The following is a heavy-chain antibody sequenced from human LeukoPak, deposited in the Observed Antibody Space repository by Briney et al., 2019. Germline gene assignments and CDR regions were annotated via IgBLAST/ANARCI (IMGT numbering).Heavy chain of an antibody. Sequence: GGSLRLSCAASGFTFSSYAMSWVRQAPGKGLEWVSAISGSGGSTYYADSVKGRFTISRDNSKNTLYLQMNSLRAEDTAVYYCAKSDSYYYGSGCLTGNWFDPWGQGTLVTVSS. V-gene: IGHV3-23*01. CDR1: GFTFSSYA. D-gene: IGHD3-10*01. J-gene: IGHJ5*02. CDR3: AKSDSYYYGSGCLTGNWFDP. CDR2: ISGSGGST.